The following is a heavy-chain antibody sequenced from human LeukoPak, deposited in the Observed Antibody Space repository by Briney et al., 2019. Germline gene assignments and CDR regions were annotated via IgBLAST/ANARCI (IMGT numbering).Heavy chain of an antibody. Sequence: GGSLRLSCAASGFTFSSYAMHWVRQAPGKGLEWVAVISYDGSNKYYADSVKGRFTISRDNSKNTLYLQMNSLRAEDTAVYYCATKKAYYDFFPGMDVWGQGTTVTVSS. CDR1: GFTFSSYA. D-gene: IGHD3-3*01. CDR2: ISYDGSNK. V-gene: IGHV3-30*04. CDR3: ATKKAYYDFFPGMDV. J-gene: IGHJ6*02.